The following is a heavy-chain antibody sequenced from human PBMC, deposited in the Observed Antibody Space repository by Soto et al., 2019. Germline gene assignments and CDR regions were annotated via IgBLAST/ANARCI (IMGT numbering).Heavy chain of an antibody. Sequence: SETLSLTCAFSGCSISSNNWWGWIRQPPGKGLEWTGYIYYSGTTYYNPSLKSRVTMSVDTSKNQFSLKLTSVTAVDTAVYYCAGREIQGPIDYWGQGTLVTVSS. D-gene: IGHD1-26*01. CDR3: AGREIQGPIDY. V-gene: IGHV4-28*01. CDR1: GCSISSNNW. J-gene: IGHJ4*02. CDR2: IYYSGTT.